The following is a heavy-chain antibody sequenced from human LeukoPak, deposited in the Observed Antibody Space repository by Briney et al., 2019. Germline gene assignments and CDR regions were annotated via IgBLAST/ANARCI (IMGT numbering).Heavy chain of an antibody. J-gene: IGHJ4*02. CDR1: GYTFTGYY. CDR2: INPNSGGT. D-gene: IGHD2-21*01. CDR3: ARVVVMLRSNRDY. Sequence: ASVKVSCKASGYTFTGYYMHWVRQAPGQGLEWMGRINPNSGGTNYAQKFQGRVTMTRDTSISTAYMERSRLRSDDTAVYYCARVVVMLRSNRDYWGQGTLVTVSS. V-gene: IGHV1-2*06.